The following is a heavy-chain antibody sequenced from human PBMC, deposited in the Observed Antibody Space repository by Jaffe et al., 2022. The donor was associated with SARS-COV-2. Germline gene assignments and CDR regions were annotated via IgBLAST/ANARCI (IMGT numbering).Heavy chain of an antibody. J-gene: IGHJ4*02. CDR1: GFTFSAYG. D-gene: IGHD1-26*01. CDR2: IDTDESST. V-gene: IGHV3-74*01. Sequence: EVQLVESGGGLVQPGGSLRLSCAVSGFTFSAYGMHWVRQAPGKGLVWVSSIDTDESSTSYADFVKGRFIISRDNAKNTLYLQMNSLRAEDTAVYYCARASGSPGVDYWGQGTLVSVSS. CDR3: ARASGSPGVDY.